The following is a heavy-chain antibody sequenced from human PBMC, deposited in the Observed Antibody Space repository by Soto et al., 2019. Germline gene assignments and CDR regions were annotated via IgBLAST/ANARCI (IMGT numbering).Heavy chain of an antibody. Sequence: GSLSLSCAASGFSLSSYSMIWVRQAPGKGLEWVSSISSSSSYIYYADSVKGRFTISRDNAKNSLYLQMNRLRAEDTAVYYCERTPGIAAPYYGMDVWGQGTTVTVSS. CDR3: ERTPGIAAPYYGMDV. CDR1: GFSLSSYS. D-gene: IGHD6-13*01. J-gene: IGHJ6*02. V-gene: IGHV3-21*01. CDR2: ISSSSSYI.